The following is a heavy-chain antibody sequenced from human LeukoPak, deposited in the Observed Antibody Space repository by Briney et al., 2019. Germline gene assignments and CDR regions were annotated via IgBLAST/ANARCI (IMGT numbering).Heavy chain of an antibody. V-gene: IGHV4-59*01. CDR2: IYYSGST. CDR1: GGSISSYY. D-gene: IGHD6-13*01. J-gene: IGHJ5*02. Sequence: SETLSLTCTVSGGSISSYYWSWIRQPPGKGLEWIGYIYYSGSTNYNPSLKSRVTISVDTSKNQFSLKLRSVTAADTAVYYCARDTPRIALDPWGQGTLVTVS. CDR3: ARDTPRIALDP.